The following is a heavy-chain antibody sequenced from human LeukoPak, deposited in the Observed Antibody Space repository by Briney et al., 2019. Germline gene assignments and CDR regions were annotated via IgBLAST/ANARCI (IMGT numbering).Heavy chain of an antibody. J-gene: IGHJ5*02. V-gene: IGHV1-69*04. Sequence: SVKVSCKASGGTFSSYAIRWVRQAPGQGREWMGRIIPILGIANYAQKFQGRVTITADKSTSTAYMELSSLRSEDTAVYYCARGPMIVVTSENWFDPWGQGTLVTVSS. CDR1: GGTFSSYA. D-gene: IGHD3-22*01. CDR2: IIPILGIA. CDR3: ARGPMIVVTSENWFDP.